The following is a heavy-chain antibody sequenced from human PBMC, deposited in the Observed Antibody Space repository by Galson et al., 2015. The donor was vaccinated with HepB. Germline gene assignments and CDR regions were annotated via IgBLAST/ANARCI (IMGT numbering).Heavy chain of an antibody. Sequence: SVKVSCKASGGTFSSYAISWVRQAPGQGLEWMGGIIPIFGTANYAQKFQGRVTITADESTSTAYMELSSLRSEDTAVYYCARDEDCSGGSCYLGGMDVWGQGTTVTVSS. CDR2: IIPIFGTA. CDR1: GGTFSSYA. CDR3: ARDEDCSGGSCYLGGMDV. J-gene: IGHJ6*02. D-gene: IGHD2-15*01. V-gene: IGHV1-69*13.